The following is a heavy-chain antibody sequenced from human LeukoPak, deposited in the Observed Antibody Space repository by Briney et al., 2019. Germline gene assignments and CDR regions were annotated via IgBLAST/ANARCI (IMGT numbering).Heavy chain of an antibody. CDR2: IIPIFGTA. CDR3: ARQIASAGTAGFDF. J-gene: IGHJ4*02. CDR1: GGTFSSYA. Sequence: ASVKVSCKASGGTFSSYAISWVRQAPGQGLEWMGGIIPIFGTANYAQKFQGRVTITTDKSTSTAYMELSSLRSEDTAVYYCARQIASAGTAGFDFWGQGALVTVSS. V-gene: IGHV1-69*05. D-gene: IGHD6-13*01.